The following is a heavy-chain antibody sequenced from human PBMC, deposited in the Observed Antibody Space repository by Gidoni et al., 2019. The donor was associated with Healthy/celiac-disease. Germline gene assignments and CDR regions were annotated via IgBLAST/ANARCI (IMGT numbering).Heavy chain of an antibody. CDR1: GFTFSSYG. J-gene: IGHJ4*02. Sequence: QVQLVESGGGVVQPGRSLRPPCAASGFTFSSYGMHWVRQAPGKGLEWVAVIWYDGSNKYYADSVKGRFTISRDNSKNTLYLQMNSLRAEDTAVYYCARERRHYYDSSGYAYYFDYWGQGTLVTVSS. V-gene: IGHV3-33*01. CDR2: IWYDGSNK. D-gene: IGHD3-22*01. CDR3: ARERRHYYDSSGYAYYFDY.